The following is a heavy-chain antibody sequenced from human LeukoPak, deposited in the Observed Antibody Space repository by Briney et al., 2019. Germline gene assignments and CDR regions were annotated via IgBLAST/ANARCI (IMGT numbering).Heavy chain of an antibody. CDR1: GFTSSSYG. CDR2: IWYDGSNK. Sequence: GGSLRLSCAASGFTSSSYGMHWVRQAPGKGLEWVAVIWYDGSNKYYADSVKGRFTISRDNSKNTLYLQMNSLRAEDTAVYYCARDYLSCSSTSCHAGYWGQGTLVTVSS. CDR3: ARDYLSCSSTSCHAGY. V-gene: IGHV3-33*01. D-gene: IGHD2-2*01. J-gene: IGHJ4*02.